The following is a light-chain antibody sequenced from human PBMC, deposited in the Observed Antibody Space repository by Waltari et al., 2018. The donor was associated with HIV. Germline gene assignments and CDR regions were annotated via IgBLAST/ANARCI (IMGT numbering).Light chain of an antibody. CDR3: SSYAGNNNLV. CDR1: SSDVGGYNY. CDR2: EVS. Sequence: QSALTQHPSASGSPGQSVTISCTGTSSDVGGYNYVSWYQQHPGKAPKLMIYEVSKLPSGVPDRFFGSKSGNTASLTVSGLQDEDEADYYCSSYAGNNNLVFGGGTILTVL. J-gene: IGLJ3*02. V-gene: IGLV2-8*01.